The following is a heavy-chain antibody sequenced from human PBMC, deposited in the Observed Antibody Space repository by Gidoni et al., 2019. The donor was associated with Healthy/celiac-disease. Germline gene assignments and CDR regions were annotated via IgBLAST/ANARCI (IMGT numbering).Heavy chain of an antibody. CDR1: GCTFSSYA. CDR2: IIPIFGTA. CDR3: ASGYGPEAFDI. J-gene: IGHJ3*02. Sequence: QVQLVHSGAEVKKPASSVKVSFKASGCTFSSYAIRWVRQAPGQGLEWMGGIIPIFGTAKYAQKFQGRVTITADESTSTAYMELSSLRSEDTAVYYCASGYGPEAFDIWGQGTMVTVSS. D-gene: IGHD1-1*01. V-gene: IGHV1-69*01.